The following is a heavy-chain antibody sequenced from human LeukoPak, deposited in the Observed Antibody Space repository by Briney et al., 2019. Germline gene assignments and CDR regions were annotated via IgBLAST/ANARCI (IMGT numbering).Heavy chain of an antibody. J-gene: IGHJ5*02. CDR2: INHSGST. CDR1: GGSFSGYY. D-gene: IGHD6-6*01. Sequence: PSETLSLTCAGYGGSFSGYYWSWIRQPPGKGLEWIGEINHSGSTNYNPSLKSRVTITVDTSKNQFFLKLSSVPAADTAVYDCVRGRSIAARRRNWFDPWGQGTLVTVSS. V-gene: IGHV4-34*01. CDR3: VRGRSIAARRRNWFDP.